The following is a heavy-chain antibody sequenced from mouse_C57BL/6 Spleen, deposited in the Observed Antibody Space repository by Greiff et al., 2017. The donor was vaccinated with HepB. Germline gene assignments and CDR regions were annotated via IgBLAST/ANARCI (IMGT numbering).Heavy chain of an antibody. CDR1: GYTFTSYG. D-gene: IGHD2-4*01. Sequence: VQLQQSGAELARPGASVKLSCKASGYTFTSYGISWVKQRTGQGLEWIGEIYPRSGNTYYNEKFKGKATLTADKSSSTAYMELRSLTSEDSAVDFCAREADYDDYFDYWGQGTTLTVSS. CDR2: IYPRSGNT. V-gene: IGHV1-81*01. CDR3: AREADYDDYFDY. J-gene: IGHJ2*01.